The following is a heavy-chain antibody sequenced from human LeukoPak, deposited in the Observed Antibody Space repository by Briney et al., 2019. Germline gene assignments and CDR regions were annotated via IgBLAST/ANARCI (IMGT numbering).Heavy chain of an antibody. J-gene: IGHJ4*02. CDR2: ISGSGGST. CDR1: GFTFSSYA. V-gene: IGHV3-23*01. CDR3: ARDLSGAGGYPLDY. D-gene: IGHD5-12*01. Sequence: PGGSLRLSCAASGFTFSSYAMSWVRQAPGKGLEWVSAISGSGGSTYYADSVKGRFTISRDNSKNTLYLQMNSLRAEDTAVYYCARDLSGAGGYPLDYWGQGTLVTVSS.